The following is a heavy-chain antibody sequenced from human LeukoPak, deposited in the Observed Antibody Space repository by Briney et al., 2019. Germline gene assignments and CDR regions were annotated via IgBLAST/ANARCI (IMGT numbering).Heavy chain of an antibody. D-gene: IGHD6-19*01. J-gene: IGHJ4*02. CDR3: ARQTGYSSGWYPYYFDY. V-gene: IGHV4-39*01. CDR2: IYYSGST. Sequence: SETLSLTCTVSGGSISSSSYYWGWIRQPPGKGLEWIGSIYYSGSTYYNPSLKSRVTISVDTSKNQFSLKLSSVTAADTAVYYCARQTGYSSGWYPYYFDYWGQGTLVTVSS. CDR1: GGSISSSSYY.